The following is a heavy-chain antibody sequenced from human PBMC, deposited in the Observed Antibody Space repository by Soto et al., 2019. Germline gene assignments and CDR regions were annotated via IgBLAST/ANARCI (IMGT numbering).Heavy chain of an antibody. D-gene: IGHD6-13*01. V-gene: IGHV1-2*02. CDR2: VNPNSGGT. J-gene: IGHJ4*02. CDR1: GYTFTAYY. Sequence: QVQLVQSGAEVKKPGASVKVSCKASGYTFTAYYMQWLRQAPGQGLEWMGWVNPNSGGTNYAQRFQGRVTMTRDTSISTAYMELSRLRSDDTAVYYCARQSAGTWIDYWGQGTLVTVSS. CDR3: ARQSAGTWIDY.